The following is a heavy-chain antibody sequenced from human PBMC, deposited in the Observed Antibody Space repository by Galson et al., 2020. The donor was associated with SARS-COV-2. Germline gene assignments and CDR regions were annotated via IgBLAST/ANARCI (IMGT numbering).Heavy chain of an antibody. CDR3: ASAKKGNYYYGMDV. Sequence: GESLKISCAASGFTFSSYGMHWVRQAPGKGLEGVAVISYDGSNKYYADSVKGRFTISRDNSKNTLYLQMNSLRAEDTAVYYCASAKKGNYYYGMDVWGQGTTVTVSS. CDR1: GFTFSSYG. V-gene: IGHV3-30*03. J-gene: IGHJ6*02. CDR2: ISYDGSNK.